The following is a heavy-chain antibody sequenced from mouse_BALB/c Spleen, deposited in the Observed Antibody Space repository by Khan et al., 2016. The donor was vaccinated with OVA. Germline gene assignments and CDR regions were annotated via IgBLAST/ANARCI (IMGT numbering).Heavy chain of an antibody. CDR1: GFSFSNYC. V-gene: IGHV2-2*02. CDR3: GRGGLPFAY. J-gene: IGHJ3*01. D-gene: IGHD2-13*01. CDR2: IWRGGST. Sequence: QVQLQQSGPGLVQPSQRLSITCTVSGFSFSNYCVHWVRQSPGKGLEWLGEIWRGGSTDFNAAFISRLSISTADSTSQAFFKLNSLQTNDSAIYYCGRGGLPFAYWGQGTLVTVSA.